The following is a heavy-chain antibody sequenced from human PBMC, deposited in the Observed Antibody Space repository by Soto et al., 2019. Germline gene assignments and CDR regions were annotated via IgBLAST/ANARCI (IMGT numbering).Heavy chain of an antibody. D-gene: IGHD3-22*01. Sequence: QLQLQESGSGLVKPSQTLSLTCAVSGGSISSGGYSWSWIRQPPGKGLEWIGYIYHSGSTYYNPSLKSRVTISVDRSKNQFSLKLSSVTAADTAVYYCARATFDYYDSSGSINWFDPWGQGTLVTVSS. CDR1: GGSISSGGYS. CDR3: ARATFDYYDSSGSINWFDP. J-gene: IGHJ5*02. V-gene: IGHV4-30-2*01. CDR2: IYHSGST.